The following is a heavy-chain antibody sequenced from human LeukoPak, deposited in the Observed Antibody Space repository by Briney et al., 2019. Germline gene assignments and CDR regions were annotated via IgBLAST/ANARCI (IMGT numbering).Heavy chain of an antibody. CDR1: GFTFSRYG. CDR2: IWYDESNS. J-gene: IGHJ6*03. CDR3: AKSFLELEAYDYYMDV. V-gene: IGHV3-33*06. Sequence: PGRSLRLSCAASGFTFSRYGMHWVRQAPDKGLEWVAVIWYDESNSYYADSVKGRFTISRDNSKKTLYLQMNSLRAEDTAVYYCAKSFLELEAYDYYMDVWGKGTTVTVSS. D-gene: IGHD1-7*01.